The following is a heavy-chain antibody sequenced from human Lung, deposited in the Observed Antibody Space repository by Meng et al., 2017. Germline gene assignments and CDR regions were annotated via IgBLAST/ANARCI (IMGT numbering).Heavy chain of an antibody. CDR2: IYWDDDK. CDR3: AHIVLYDSYDY. Sequence: QITLKESGPPPVKPTQPLTLTCTFSGFSLSTSGVGVGWIRQPPGKALEWLALIYWDDDKRYSPSLKSRLTITKDTSKNQVVLTMTNMDPVDTATYYCAHIVLYDSYDYWGQGTLVTVSS. D-gene: IGHD3-22*01. V-gene: IGHV2-5*02. CDR1: GFSLSTSGVG. J-gene: IGHJ4*02.